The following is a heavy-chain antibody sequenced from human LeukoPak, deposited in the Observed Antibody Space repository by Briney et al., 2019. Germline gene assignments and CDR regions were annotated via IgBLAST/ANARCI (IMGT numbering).Heavy chain of an antibody. J-gene: IGHJ4*02. CDR1: GFTVSTNY. Sequence: PGGSLRLSCAASGFTVSTNYMSWVRQAPGKGLEWLGYIYYSGSSNYNPSLKSRVTISADTSKNQFSLKLTSVTAADTATYYCARETSLAGFASGLGFNYWGQGILVTVSS. CDR3: ARETSLAGFASGLGFNY. CDR2: IYYSGSS. D-gene: IGHD6-19*01. V-gene: IGHV4-59*02.